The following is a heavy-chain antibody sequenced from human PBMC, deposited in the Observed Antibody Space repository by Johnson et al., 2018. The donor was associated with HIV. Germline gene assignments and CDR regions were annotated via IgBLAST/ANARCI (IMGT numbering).Heavy chain of an antibody. CDR2: IYSGGST. V-gene: IGHV3-66*01. CDR3: ARSGDSIGSFWAGGAFDI. J-gene: IGHJ3*02. CDR1: GFTVSSNY. Sequence: VQLVESGRGLVQPGGSLRLSCAASGFTVSSNYMSWVRQAPGKGLEWVSVIYSGGSTYYADSVKGRFTISRDNSKNTLYLQMNSLRAEDTAVYYCARSGDSIGSFWAGGAFDIWGQGTMVTVSS. D-gene: IGHD3/OR15-3a*01.